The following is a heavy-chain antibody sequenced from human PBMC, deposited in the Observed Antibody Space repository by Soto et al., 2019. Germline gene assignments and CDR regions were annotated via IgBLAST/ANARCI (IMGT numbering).Heavy chain of an antibody. D-gene: IGHD3-10*01. CDR3: ATLSRGVIITDWFDT. CDR2: FDPEDGET. Sequence: GASVKVSCKVSGYTLTELSMHWVRQAPGKGLEWMGGFDPEDGETIYAQKFQGRVTMTEDTSTDTAYMELSSLRSEDTAVYYCATLSRGVIITDWFDTWGQGTLVTVSS. CDR1: GYTLTELS. V-gene: IGHV1-24*01. J-gene: IGHJ5*02.